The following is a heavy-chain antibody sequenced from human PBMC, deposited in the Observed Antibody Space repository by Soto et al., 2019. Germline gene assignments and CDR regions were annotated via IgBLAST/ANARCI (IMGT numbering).Heavy chain of an antibody. CDR1: GGSFSGYY. D-gene: IGHD6-13*01. J-gene: IGHJ4*02. V-gene: IGHV4-34*01. CDR3: ARCRAFYSSPYYFDY. CDR2: INHSGST. Sequence: QVQLQQWGAGLLKPSETLSLTCAVYGGSFSGYYWSWIRQPPGKGLEWIGEINHSGSTNYNPSLKSRVTRSVDTSKNQCSLKLSSVTAADTAVYYCARCRAFYSSPYYFDYGGQGTLVTVSS.